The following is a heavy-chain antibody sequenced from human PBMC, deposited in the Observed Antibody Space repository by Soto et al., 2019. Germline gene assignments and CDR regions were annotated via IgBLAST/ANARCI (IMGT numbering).Heavy chain of an antibody. V-gene: IGHV4-4*07. Sequence: PSETLSLTCTVSGAYVSDFSWSWIRQPAGKGLEWIRRITVNGITQYTPSFRSRVTMSMDTSRNQFSLNLQSATAADTALYYCARESGENWTYEAHWGQGTLVTVSS. CDR3: ARESGENWTYEAH. J-gene: IGHJ1*01. CDR2: ITVNGIT. CDR1: GAYVSDFS. D-gene: IGHD1-7*01.